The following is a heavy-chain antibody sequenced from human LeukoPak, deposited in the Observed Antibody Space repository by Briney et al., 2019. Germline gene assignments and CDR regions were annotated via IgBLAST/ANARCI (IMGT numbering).Heavy chain of an antibody. CDR2: ITNSGNSI. CDR1: GFPFSSYG. D-gene: IGHD6-19*01. CDR3: ARDRAVANIGQLSPFHY. Sequence: GGSLRLSCAASGFPFSSYGMHWVRQAPGKGLERLSFITNSGNSIYYADSVRGRFTISRDDAKNSLYLQINSLRAGDTAVYYCARDRAVANIGQLSPFHYCGQGTLVTVSS. V-gene: IGHV3-48*04. J-gene: IGHJ4*02.